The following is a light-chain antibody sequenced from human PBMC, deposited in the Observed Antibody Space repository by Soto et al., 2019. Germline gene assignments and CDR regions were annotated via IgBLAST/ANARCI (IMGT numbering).Light chain of an antibody. V-gene: IGKV3-11*01. J-gene: IGKJ5*01. CDR2: DAS. CDR1: QNVERY. Sequence: ETVLTQSPATLSLSPGERATLSCWASQNVERYIAWYQQKPGQAPRLLIYDASNRATGIPARFSGSGSGTDFTLTISSLEPEDFAVYYCQQRRNWPPITFGQGTRLEIK. CDR3: QQRRNWPPIT.